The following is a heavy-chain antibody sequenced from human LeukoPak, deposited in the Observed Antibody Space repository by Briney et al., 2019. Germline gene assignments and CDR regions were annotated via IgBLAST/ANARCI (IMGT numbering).Heavy chain of an antibody. CDR2: IYYSGST. V-gene: IGHV4-39*07. J-gene: IGHJ4*02. CDR3: ARDSTRSSSAPGFDY. CDR1: GGSISSSSYY. Sequence: SETLSLTCTVSGGSISSSSYYWGWIRQPPGKGLEWIGSIYYSGSTYYNPSLKSRVTISVDTSKNQFSLKLSSVTAADTAVYYCARDSTRSSSAPGFDYWGQGTLVTVSS. D-gene: IGHD6-6*01.